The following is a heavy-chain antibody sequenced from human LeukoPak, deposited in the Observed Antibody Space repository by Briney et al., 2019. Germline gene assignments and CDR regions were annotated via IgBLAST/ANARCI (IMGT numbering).Heavy chain of an antibody. V-gene: IGHV4-39*01. CDR1: GGSISSSSYY. CDR3: ARHSIGATTDFDY. D-gene: IGHD1-26*01. CDR2: IYYSGST. J-gene: IGHJ4*02. Sequence: SETLSLTCTVSGGSISSSSYYWGWIRQPPGKGLEWIGSIYYSGSTYHNPSLKSRVTISVDTSKNQFSLKLSSVTAADTAVYYCARHSIGATTDFDYWGQGTLVTVSS.